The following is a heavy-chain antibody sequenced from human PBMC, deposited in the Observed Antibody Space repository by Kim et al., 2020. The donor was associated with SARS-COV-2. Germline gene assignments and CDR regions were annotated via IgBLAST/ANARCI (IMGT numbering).Heavy chain of an antibody. CDR3: ARHGGEPGIAVAGTGYARCNRHNSPLGCVGYYGMDV. V-gene: IGHV5-51*01. CDR1: GYSFTSYW. Sequence: GESLKISCKGSGYSFTSYWIGWVRQMPGKGLEWMGIIYPGDSDTRYSPSFQGQVTISADKSISTAYLQWSSLKASDTAMYYCARHGGEPGIAVAGTGYARCNRHNSPLGCVGYYGMDVWGQGTTVTVSS. D-gene: IGHD6-19*01. J-gene: IGHJ6*02. CDR2: IYPGDSDT.